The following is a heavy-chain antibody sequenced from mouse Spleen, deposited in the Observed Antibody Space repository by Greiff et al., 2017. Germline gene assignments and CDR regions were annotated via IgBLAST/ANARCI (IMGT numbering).Heavy chain of an antibody. J-gene: IGHJ4*01. Sequence: VQLQQSGAELARPGASVKLSCKASGYTFTSYGISWVKQRTGQGLEWIGEIYPRSGNTYYNEKFKGKATLTADKSSSTAYMELRSLTSEDSAVYFCAREDWGGGFYAMDYWGQGTSVTVSS. D-gene: IGHD4-1*01. V-gene: IGHV1-81*01. CDR1: GYTFTSYG. CDR2: IYPRSGNT. CDR3: AREDWGGGFYAMDY.